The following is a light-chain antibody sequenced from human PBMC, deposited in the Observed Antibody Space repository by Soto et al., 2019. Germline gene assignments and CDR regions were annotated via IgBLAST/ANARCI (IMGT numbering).Light chain of an antibody. V-gene: IGLV2-8*01. CDR1: SSDVGGYNY. CDR3: SSYAGSNNQV. CDR2: EVS. Sequence: QSALTQPPSASGSPGQSVTISCTGTSSDVGGYNYVSWYQQHPGRAPKLMIYEVSKRPSGVPDRFSGSKSGNTASLTVSGXQTEXEXXXYCSSYAGSNNQVFGTGTKLTVL. J-gene: IGLJ1*01.